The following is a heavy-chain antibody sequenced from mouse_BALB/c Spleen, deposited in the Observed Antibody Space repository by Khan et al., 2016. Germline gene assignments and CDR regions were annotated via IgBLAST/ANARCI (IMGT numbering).Heavy chain of an antibody. CDR3: ASRGLLQYWYFDV. J-gene: IGHJ1*01. V-gene: IGHV5-6-3*01. D-gene: IGHD1-1*01. Sequence: EVELVESGGGLVQPGGSLKLSCADSGFTFSSYGMSWVRQTPDKRLELVAIINSNGGSTYYPASVKGRFTISRDNAKNPLYLQMSSRKSENRAMYYCASRGLLQYWYFDVWGAGTTVTVSS. CDR1: GFTFSSYG. CDR2: INSNGGST.